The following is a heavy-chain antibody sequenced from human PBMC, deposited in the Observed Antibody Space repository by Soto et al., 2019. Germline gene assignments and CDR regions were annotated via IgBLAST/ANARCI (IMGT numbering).Heavy chain of an antibody. J-gene: IGHJ4*02. CDR2: INMDGSST. D-gene: IGHD1-1*01. Sequence: GGSLRLSCAASGFSFSNDWMHWVRQAAGKGLEWVSRINMDGSSTNYADSVKGRFTISRDNAKNALYLQMNSLRVDDTAVYYFVRGPRALYHNDFWGQGALVT. CDR1: GFSFSNDW. V-gene: IGHV3-74*01. CDR3: VRGPRALYHNDF.